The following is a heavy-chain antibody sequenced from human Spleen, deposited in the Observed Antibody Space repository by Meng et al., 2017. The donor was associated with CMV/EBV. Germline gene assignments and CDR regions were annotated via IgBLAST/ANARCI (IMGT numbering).Heavy chain of an antibody. CDR1: GFTFSSYD. V-gene: IGHV3-33*03. Sequence: GESLKISCAASGFTFSSYDMHWVRQAPGKGLEWVAFISYDGNKKYYADSVKGQFTISRDNAKNTLYLQMNSLRAEDTAVYYCAKGAYDFWSGYYIPNYYYYYGMDVWGQGTTVTVSS. CDR3: AKGAYDFWSGYYIPNYYYYYGMDV. D-gene: IGHD3-3*01. CDR2: ISYDGNKK. J-gene: IGHJ6*02.